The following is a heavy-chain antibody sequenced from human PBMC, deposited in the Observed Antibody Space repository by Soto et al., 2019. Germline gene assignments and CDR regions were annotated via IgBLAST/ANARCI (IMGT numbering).Heavy chain of an antibody. CDR2: IMQDGSDK. J-gene: IGHJ6*02. CDR1: GFSLSTSW. V-gene: IGHV3-7*01. CDR3: ASKRLYFYGLDV. Sequence: EVQLVESGGGLVQPGGSLRLSCTASGFSLSTSWMTWVRQAPGKGLEWVANIMQDGSDKYYVDSVKGRFTISRDNAKKSLYLQMARLRAEDTAVCYCASKRLYFYGLDVWGQGTTVTVSS.